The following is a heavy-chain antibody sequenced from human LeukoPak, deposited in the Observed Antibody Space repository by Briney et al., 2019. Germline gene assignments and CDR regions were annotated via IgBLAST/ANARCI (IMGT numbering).Heavy chain of an antibody. CDR3: AKDRGSGSTEIDY. J-gene: IGHJ4*02. D-gene: IGHD3-10*01. CDR1: GFTFSSYC. CDR2: ISYDGSNK. V-gene: IGHV3-30*18. Sequence: GRSLRLSCAASGFTFSSYCMRWVRQAPGKGLEWVAFISYDGSNKYYADSVKGRFTISRDNSKKTLYLQMNSPRAEDTAVYYCAKDRGSGSTEIDYWGQGTPVTVSS.